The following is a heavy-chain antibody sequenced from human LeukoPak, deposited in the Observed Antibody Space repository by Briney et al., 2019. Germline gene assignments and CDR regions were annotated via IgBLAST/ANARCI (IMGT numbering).Heavy chain of an antibody. CDR3: ARDWGSSGWYLEYYFDY. CDR1: GYTFTGYY. V-gene: IGHV1-2*02. D-gene: IGHD6-19*01. CDR2: INPNSGGT. J-gene: IGHJ4*02. Sequence: ASVKVSCKASGYTFTGYYMHWVRQAPGQGLEWMGWINPNSGGTNYAQKFQGRVTMTRDTSISTAYMELSRLRSDDTAVYYCARDWGSSGWYLEYYFDYWGQGTLVTVSS.